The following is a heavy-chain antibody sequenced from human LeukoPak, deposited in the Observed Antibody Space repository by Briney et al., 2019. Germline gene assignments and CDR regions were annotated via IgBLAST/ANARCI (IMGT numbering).Heavy chain of an antibody. CDR2: ISSNGGST. CDR1: GFTFSSYA. CDR3: ARNSYGSGTIDY. V-gene: IGHV3-64*01. D-gene: IGHD5-18*01. J-gene: IGHJ4*02. Sequence: GGSLRLSCAAFGFTFSSYAMHWVRQAPGKGLEYVSAISSNGGSTYYANSVKGRFTISRDNSKNTLYLQMGSLRAEDMAVYYCARNSYGSGTIDYWGQGTLVTVSS.